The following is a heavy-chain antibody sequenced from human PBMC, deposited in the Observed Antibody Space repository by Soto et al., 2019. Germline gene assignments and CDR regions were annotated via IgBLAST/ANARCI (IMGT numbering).Heavy chain of an antibody. CDR3: ARDMGKGYGMDV. J-gene: IGHJ6*02. CDR1: GFTFSTYS. Sequence: SLRLSCAASGFTFSTYSMNWVRQAPGKGLEWVSSISSSSSYIYYADSVEGRFTVSRDNAKNSLYLQMNSLRAEDTAVYYCARDMGKGYGMDVWGQGTTVTVSS. D-gene: IGHD7-27*01. CDR2: ISSSSSYI. V-gene: IGHV3-21*01.